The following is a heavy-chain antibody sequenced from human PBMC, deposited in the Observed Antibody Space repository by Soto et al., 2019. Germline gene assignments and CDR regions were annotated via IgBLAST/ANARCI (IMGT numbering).Heavy chain of an antibody. CDR3: ARGDVLRYFDWSNDNWFDP. J-gene: IGHJ5*02. Sequence: GGSLRLSCAASGFTFSSYAMHWVRQAPGKGLEWVAVISYDGSNKYYADSVKGRFTISRDNSKNTLYLQMNSLRAEDTAVYYCARGDVLRYFDWSNDNWFDPWGQG. CDR1: GFTFSSYA. CDR2: ISYDGSNK. V-gene: IGHV3-30-3*01. D-gene: IGHD3-9*01.